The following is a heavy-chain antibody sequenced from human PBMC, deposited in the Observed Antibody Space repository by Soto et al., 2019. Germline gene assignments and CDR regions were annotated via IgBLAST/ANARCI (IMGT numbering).Heavy chain of an antibody. V-gene: IGHV4-31*03. CDR1: GGSISSGGYY. CDR2: IYYSGST. Sequence: QVQLQESGPGLVKPSQTLSLTCTVSGGSISSGGYYWSWIRQHPGKGLEWIGYIYYSGSTYYNPSLKSRVTISVDTSKNQFSLKLSSVTAAGTAVYYCARLYGSGSRWFDPWGQGTLVTVSS. CDR3: ARLYGSGSRWFDP. D-gene: IGHD3-10*01. J-gene: IGHJ5*02.